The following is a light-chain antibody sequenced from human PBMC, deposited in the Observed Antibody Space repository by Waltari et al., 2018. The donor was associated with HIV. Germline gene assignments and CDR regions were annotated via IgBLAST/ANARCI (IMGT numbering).Light chain of an antibody. J-gene: IGKJ4*01. CDR1: QSLLHSNGYNY. CDR2: LGS. Sequence: DIVMTQSPLSLPVTPGEPASISCRSSQSLLHSNGYNYLDWYLQQPWQSPQLLIYLGSNRASGVPDRFSGSGSGTDFTLKISRVEAEDAGVYYCMQALQSPGLTFGGGTKVEIK. V-gene: IGKV2-28*01. CDR3: MQALQSPGLT.